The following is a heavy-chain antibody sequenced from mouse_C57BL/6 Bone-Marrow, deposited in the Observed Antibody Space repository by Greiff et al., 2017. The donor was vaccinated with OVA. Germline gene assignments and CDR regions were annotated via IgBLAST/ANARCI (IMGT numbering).Heavy chain of an antibody. CDR1: GYTFTDYY. Sequence: EVKLQESGPVLVKPGASVKMSCKASGYTFTDYYMNWVKQSHGKSLEWIGVINPYNGGTSYNQKFKGKATLTVDKSSSTAYMELNSLTSEDSAVYYCAITGTHYFDYWGQGTTLTVSS. CDR2: INPYNGGT. J-gene: IGHJ2*01. V-gene: IGHV1-19*01. D-gene: IGHD4-1*01. CDR3: AITGTHYFDY.